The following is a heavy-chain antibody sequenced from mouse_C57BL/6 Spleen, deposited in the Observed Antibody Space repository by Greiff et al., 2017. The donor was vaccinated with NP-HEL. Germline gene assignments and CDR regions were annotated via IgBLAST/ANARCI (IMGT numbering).Heavy chain of an antibody. Sequence: QVQLQQSGPELVKPGASVKISCKASGYAFSSSWMNWVKQRPGKGLEWIGRIYPGDGDTNYNGKFKGKATLTADKSSSTAYMQLSSLTSEDSAVYFCARSGIYYYGLWYFDVWGTGTTVTVSS. D-gene: IGHD1-1*01. J-gene: IGHJ1*03. CDR1: GYAFSSSW. CDR3: ARSGIYYYGLWYFDV. V-gene: IGHV1-82*01. CDR2: IYPGDGDT.